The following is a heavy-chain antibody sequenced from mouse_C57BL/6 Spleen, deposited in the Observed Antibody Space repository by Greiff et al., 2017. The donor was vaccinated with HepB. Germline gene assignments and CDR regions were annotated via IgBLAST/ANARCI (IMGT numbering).Heavy chain of an antibody. CDR3: ARHRDGYLDY. D-gene: IGHD2-3*01. CDR1: GFSLTSYG. J-gene: IGHJ2*01. V-gene: IGHV2-6-1*01. CDR2: IWSDGST. Sequence: VQLKESGPGLVAPSQRLSITCTVSGFSLTSYGVHWVRQPPGKGLEWLVVIWSDGSTNYNSALKSRLSISKDNSKSQVFLKMNSLQTDDTAMYYCARHRDGYLDYWGQGTTLTVSS.